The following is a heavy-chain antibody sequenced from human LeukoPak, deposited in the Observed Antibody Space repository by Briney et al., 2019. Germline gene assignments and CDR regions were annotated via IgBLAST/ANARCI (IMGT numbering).Heavy chain of an antibody. J-gene: IGHJ4*02. V-gene: IGHV3-74*01. D-gene: IGHD6-6*01. CDR3: AKMSSSSSSDDY. CDR1: GFTFSGYW. CDR2: INSDGSNT. Sequence: GGSLRLSCAASGFTFSGYWMHWVRQAPGKGLVWVSRINSDGSNTTYADSVKGRFTISRDNAKNTLYLQMNSLGVEDTAVYFCAKMSSSSSSDDYWGQGTLVTVSS.